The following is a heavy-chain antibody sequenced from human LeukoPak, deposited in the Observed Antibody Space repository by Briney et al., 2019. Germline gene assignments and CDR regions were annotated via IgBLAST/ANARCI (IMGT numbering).Heavy chain of an antibody. CDR1: GDSVSSNSAA. CDR2: TYYGSKWYN. D-gene: IGHD6-19*01. CDR3: ARDQAGLDY. Sequence: SQTLSLTCAISGDSVSSNSAAWNWIGQSPSRGLEWLGRTYYGSKWYNDYAVSVESRITIRPDTSKNQFSLQLNSMTPEDTAVYYCARDQAGLDYWGQGTLVTVSS. J-gene: IGHJ4*02. V-gene: IGHV6-1*01.